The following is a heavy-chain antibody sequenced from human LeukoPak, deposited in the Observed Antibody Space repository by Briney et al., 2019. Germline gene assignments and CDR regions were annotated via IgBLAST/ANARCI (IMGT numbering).Heavy chain of an antibody. CDR3: ARDRGIVPAATKRYNWFDP. D-gene: IGHD2-2*01. V-gene: IGHV1-2*02. Sequence: ASVKVSCKASGYTFTGYYMHWVRQAPGQGLEWMGWINPNSGGTNYAQKFQGRVTMTRDTSISTAYMELSRLRSDDTVVYYCARDRGIVPAATKRYNWFDPWGQGTLVTVSS. CDR2: INPNSGGT. CDR1: GYTFTGYY. J-gene: IGHJ5*02.